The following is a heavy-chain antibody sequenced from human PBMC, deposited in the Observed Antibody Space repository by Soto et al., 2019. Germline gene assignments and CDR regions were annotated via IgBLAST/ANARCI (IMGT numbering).Heavy chain of an antibody. J-gene: IGHJ4*02. CDR1: GGSISSSSYY. CDR2: IYYSGST. V-gene: IGHV4-39*01. Sequence: SETLSLTCTVSGGSISSSSYYWGWIRQPPGKGLEWIGSIYYSGSTYYNPSLKSRVTISVDTSKNQFSLKLSSVTAADTAVYYCARVVAGRPTHNDYFDYWGQGTLVTVSS. D-gene: IGHD6-19*01. CDR3: ARVVAGRPTHNDYFDY.